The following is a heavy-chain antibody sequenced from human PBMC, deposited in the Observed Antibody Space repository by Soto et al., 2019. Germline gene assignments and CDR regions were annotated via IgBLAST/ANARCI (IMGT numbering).Heavy chain of an antibody. V-gene: IGHV3-7*01. Sequence: PGGSLRLSCAASGFTFSRYWMSWVRQAPGKGLEWVANIKQDGSEKYYVDSVTGRFTISRDNAKNSLYLQMNSLRAEDTAVYYCAREIWEDGYYHPVFDYWGQVTLVTVSS. J-gene: IGHJ4*02. CDR3: AREIWEDGYYHPVFDY. D-gene: IGHD1-26*01. CDR1: GFTFSRYW. CDR2: IKQDGSEK.